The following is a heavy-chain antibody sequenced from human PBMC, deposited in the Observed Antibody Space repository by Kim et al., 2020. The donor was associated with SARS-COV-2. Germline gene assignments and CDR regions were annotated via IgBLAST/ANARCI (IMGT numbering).Heavy chain of an antibody. CDR1: GFTFSNYW. CDR2: IKGDGSEK. CDR3: TSWGAGNY. J-gene: IGHJ4*02. D-gene: IGHD6-13*01. V-gene: IGHV3-7*01. Sequence: GGSMRLSCAAAGFTFSNYWMSWVCQAPGKGLEGVANIKGDGSEKYYVDSVRGRFTISRDNAKNSLFLQMNSLRVEDTAVYYCTSWGAGNYWGPGTLSTVSS.